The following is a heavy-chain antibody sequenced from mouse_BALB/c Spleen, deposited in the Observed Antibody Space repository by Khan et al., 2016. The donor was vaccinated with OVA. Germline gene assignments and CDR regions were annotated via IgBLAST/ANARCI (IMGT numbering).Heavy chain of an antibody. Sequence: EVELVESGGDLVKPGGSLKLSCAASGFTFSSYSMSWVRQTPDKRLEWVASISSGGDYTYYPDSVKGRFTISRDNAKNTLYLQMSDLKSEDTAMYCCADHLTGSFVYWGQGTLVTVSA. J-gene: IGHJ3*01. CDR3: ADHLTGSFVY. D-gene: IGHD4-1*01. CDR1: GFTFSSYS. CDR2: ISSGGDYT. V-gene: IGHV5-6*01.